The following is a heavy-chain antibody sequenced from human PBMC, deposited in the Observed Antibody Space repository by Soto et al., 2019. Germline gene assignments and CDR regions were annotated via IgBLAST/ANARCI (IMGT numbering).Heavy chain of an antibody. J-gene: IGHJ3*02. CDR1: GFTFSSYG. D-gene: IGHD2-8*01. V-gene: IGHV3-30*18. CDR2: ISYDGSNK. Sequence: PGGSLRLSCAASGFTFSSYGMHWVRQAPGKGLEWVAVISYDGSNKYYADSVKGRFTISRDNSKNTLYLQMNSLRAEDTAVYYCANVMVYAIGRHHTDDAFDIWGQGTMVTVSS. CDR3: ANVMVYAIGRHHTDDAFDI.